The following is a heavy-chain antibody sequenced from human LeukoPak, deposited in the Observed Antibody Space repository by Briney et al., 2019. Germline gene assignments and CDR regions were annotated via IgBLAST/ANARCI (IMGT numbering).Heavy chain of an antibody. Sequence: SETLSLTCTVSGGSISSYYWSWIRQPPGKGLEWIGNIYYSGSTNYNPSLKSRVTISVDTPKNQFSLKLSSVTAADTAVYYCTRGSIAYYYMDVWGKGTTVTISS. D-gene: IGHD3-22*01. CDR1: GGSISSYY. CDR2: IYYSGST. V-gene: IGHV4-59*01. CDR3: TRGSIAYYYMDV. J-gene: IGHJ6*03.